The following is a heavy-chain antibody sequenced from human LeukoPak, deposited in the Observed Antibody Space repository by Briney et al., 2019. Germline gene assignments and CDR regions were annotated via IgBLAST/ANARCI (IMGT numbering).Heavy chain of an antibody. D-gene: IGHD3-10*01. Sequence: SEALSLTCTVSGGSISSYYWSWIRQPPGKGLEWIGYIYYSGSTNYNPSLKSRVTISVDTSKNQFSLKLSSVTAADAAVYYCARVGSYIPRFDIWGQGTMVTVSS. CDR1: GGSISSYY. V-gene: IGHV4-59*01. CDR3: ARVGSYIPRFDI. J-gene: IGHJ3*02. CDR2: IYYSGST.